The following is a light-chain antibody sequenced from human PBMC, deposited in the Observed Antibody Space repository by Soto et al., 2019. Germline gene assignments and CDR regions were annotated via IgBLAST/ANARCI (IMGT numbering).Light chain of an antibody. J-gene: IGLJ1*01. CDR2: DSN. Sequence: QPVLTQAPSVSAAPRQKVTISCSGSSSNIGGNPVSRYQQLPGTAPKLITYDSNNRPSGIPDRFSGSKSGTSATLGITGFQTGDEADYYCGSWDSSPSAYVFGTGTKVPS. V-gene: IGLV1-51*01. CDR3: GSWDSSPSAYV. CDR1: SSNIGGNP.